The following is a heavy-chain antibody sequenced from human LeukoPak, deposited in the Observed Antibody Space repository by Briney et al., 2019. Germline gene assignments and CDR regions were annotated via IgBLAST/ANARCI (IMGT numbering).Heavy chain of an antibody. J-gene: IGHJ3*02. CDR1: GFTFSSYW. D-gene: IGHD3-16*02. Sequence: GGSLRPSCAASGFTFSSYWMHWVRQAPGKGLVWVSRINSDGSSTSYADSVKGRFTISRDNATNTLYLQMNSLRAEDTAVYYCARDHPSYDYVWGSYRYGIGAFDIWGQGTMVTVSS. V-gene: IGHV3-74*01. CDR2: INSDGSST. CDR3: ARDHPSYDYVWGSYRYGIGAFDI.